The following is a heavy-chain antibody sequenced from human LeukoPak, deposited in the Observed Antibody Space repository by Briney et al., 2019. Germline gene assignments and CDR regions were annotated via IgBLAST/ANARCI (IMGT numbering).Heavy chain of an antibody. CDR2: IIPIFGTA. CDR3: ARGQLTGNGDSDY. CDR1: GGTFSSYA. V-gene: IGHV1-69*05. Sequence: ASVKVSCKASGGTFSSYAISWVRQAPGQGLEWMGGIIPIFGTANYAQKFQGRVTITTDESTSTAYMELSRLRSDDTAVYYCARGQLTGNGDSDYWGQGTLVTVSS. J-gene: IGHJ4*02. D-gene: IGHD7-27*01.